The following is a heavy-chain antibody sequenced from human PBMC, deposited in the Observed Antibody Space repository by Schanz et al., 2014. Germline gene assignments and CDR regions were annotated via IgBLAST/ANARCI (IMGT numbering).Heavy chain of an antibody. CDR3: ARGRTFDY. CDR2: IIPVLAIA. J-gene: IGHJ4*02. V-gene: IGHV1-69*02. Sequence: QVQLVQSGAEVKKPGSSMKVSCKASGGTFNSYTINWVRQAPGQGLEWMGRIIPVLAIADYAQKFQGRVTITADKSTSTASMELSSLRSEDTAVYYCARGRTFDYWGQGTLVTVSS. CDR1: GGTFNSYT.